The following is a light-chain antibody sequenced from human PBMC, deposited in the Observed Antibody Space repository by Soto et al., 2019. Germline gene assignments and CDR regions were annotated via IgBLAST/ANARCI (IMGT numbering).Light chain of an antibody. CDR2: DAS. CDR3: RQYNDWPLYT. J-gene: IGKJ2*01. V-gene: IGKV3-15*01. CDR1: QSVSSK. Sequence: EIVMTQSPATVSVSPGERATLSCRASQSVSSKLAWYQQKPGQPPRLLIYDASARATGVPARFSGSGSGTVFILTISSLQSEDFAVYYCRQYNDWPLYTFGQGTKLDMK.